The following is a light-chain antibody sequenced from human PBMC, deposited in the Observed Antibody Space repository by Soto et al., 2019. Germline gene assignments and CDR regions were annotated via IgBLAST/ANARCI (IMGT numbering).Light chain of an antibody. V-gene: IGLV2-23*02. J-gene: IGLJ2*01. CDR2: DVS. Sequence: QSALTQPASVSGSPGQSITISCTGTSSDVGSYNLVSWYQQHPGKAPKLMIYDVSKRPSGVSNRFSGSKSGNTASLTISGLQAEDEADYSCCSFAGSSTPVFGGGTKLTVL. CDR3: CSFAGSSTPV. CDR1: SSDVGSYNL.